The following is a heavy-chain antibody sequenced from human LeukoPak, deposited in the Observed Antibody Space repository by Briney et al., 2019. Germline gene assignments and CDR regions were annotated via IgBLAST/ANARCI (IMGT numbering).Heavy chain of an antibody. J-gene: IGHJ4*02. Sequence: GGSLRLSCAASGFTFSSYAMHWVRQAPGKGLEWVAVISYDGSNKYYADSVKGRFTISRDNSKNTLYLQMNSLRAEDTAVYYCASVGAAAGLGYWGQGTLVTVSS. D-gene: IGHD6-13*01. CDR3: ASVGAAAGLGY. CDR1: GFTFSSYA. CDR2: ISYDGSNK. V-gene: IGHV3-30-3*01.